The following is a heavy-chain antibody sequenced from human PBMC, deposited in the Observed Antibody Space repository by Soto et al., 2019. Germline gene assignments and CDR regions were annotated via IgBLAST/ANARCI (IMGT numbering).Heavy chain of an antibody. V-gene: IGHV1-69*12. Sequence: QVQLVQSGAEVKKPGSSVKVSCKASGGTFSSYAISWVRQAPGQGLEWMGGIIPIFGSAKHAQQFQGRDTTTAGESTSTASMELSSRRPVDTAVYYFSNTRCFDYWGQGTLVTVSS. CDR2: IIPIFGSA. CDR3: SNTRCFDY. J-gene: IGHJ4*02. CDR1: GGTFSSYA.